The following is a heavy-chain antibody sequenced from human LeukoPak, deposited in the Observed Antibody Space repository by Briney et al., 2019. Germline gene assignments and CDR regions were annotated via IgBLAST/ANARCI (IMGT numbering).Heavy chain of an antibody. CDR3: ARGRGYSGYDWVY. Sequence: GASVKVSCMASGYTFSGYNMHWVRQAPGQGLEWMGRVISHSGGTNYAQKFQGWVTMTRDTSISAAYMELSRLRSDDTAVYYCARGRGYSGYDWVYWGQGTLVTVSS. CDR1: GYTFSGYN. J-gene: IGHJ4*02. V-gene: IGHV1-2*04. CDR2: VISHSGGT. D-gene: IGHD5-12*01.